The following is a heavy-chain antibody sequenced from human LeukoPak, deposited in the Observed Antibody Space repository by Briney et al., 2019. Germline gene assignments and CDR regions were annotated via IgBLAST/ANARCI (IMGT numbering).Heavy chain of an antibody. CDR3: ARVFGGSYAYYFDY. CDR2: IRYDESKE. CDR1: GFTFNRYG. D-gene: IGHD1-26*01. V-gene: IGHV3-30*02. Sequence: GGSLRLSCAASGFTFNRYGMHWVRQATGKRLEWVSFIRYDESKEYYADSVKGRFTISRDNAKNSLYLQMNSLRAEDTAVYYCARVFGGSYAYYFDYWGQGTLVTVSS. J-gene: IGHJ4*02.